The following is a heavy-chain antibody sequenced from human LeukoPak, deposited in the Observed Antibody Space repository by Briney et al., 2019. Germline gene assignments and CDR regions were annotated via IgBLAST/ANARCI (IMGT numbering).Heavy chain of an antibody. V-gene: IGHV4-59*08. Sequence: PSETLSLTCIVSGGSINSHYWSWIRQPPGKGLEWIGDIYYKGSTNYNPSLKSRVTISVDTSKNHLSLKLTSVLAADTAIYYCVRRDNTGWNYFDYWGQGILVTVSS. CDR2: IYYKGST. CDR1: GGSINSHY. CDR3: VRRDNTGWNYFDY. J-gene: IGHJ4*02. D-gene: IGHD6-19*01.